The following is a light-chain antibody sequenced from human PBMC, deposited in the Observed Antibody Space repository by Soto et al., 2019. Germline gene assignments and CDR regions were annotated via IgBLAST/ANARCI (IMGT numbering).Light chain of an antibody. CDR1: QSVSSN. CDR3: QQYDNWPLLT. Sequence: EIVMTQSPATLSASPGERATLSCRASQSVSSNLAWYQQKPGQGPRLLIYGASTRATGIPARFSGSGSGTEFTLTISSLQSEDFAAYYCQQYDNWPLLTFGGGTKVEIK. CDR2: GAS. J-gene: IGKJ4*01. V-gene: IGKV3-15*01.